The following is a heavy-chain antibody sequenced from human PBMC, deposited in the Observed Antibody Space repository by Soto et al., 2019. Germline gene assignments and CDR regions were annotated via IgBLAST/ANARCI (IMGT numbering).Heavy chain of an antibody. CDR2: MQPSSGRT. J-gene: IGHJ4*02. D-gene: IGHD1-26*01. Sequence: AGVRVSCKPSGYSFTALDINWVRQTTGHGLEWMGWMQPSSGRTGYAQKFQGRVTMTRDTSINTAYMELSSLTSDDTAFYYCARGVTAGVDYWGQGTLVTVSS. V-gene: IGHV1-8*01. CDR1: GYSFTALD. CDR3: ARGVTAGVDY.